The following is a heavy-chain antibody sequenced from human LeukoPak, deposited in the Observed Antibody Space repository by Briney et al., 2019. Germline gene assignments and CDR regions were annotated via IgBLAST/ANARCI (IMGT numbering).Heavy chain of an antibody. CDR2: ISVYNDAT. CDR1: GYTFTRYG. J-gene: IGHJ4*02. CDR3: ARRTLDSSGYVFGHPTEPFYFDF. Sequence: ASVKVSCKASGYTFTRYGINWVRQAPGQGLEWVGWISVYNDATSYAQKLQVRVSLTTDPSTNTAYMELNSLRSDDTAIYYCARRTLDSSGYVFGHPTEPFYFDFWGQGTLVTVSS. V-gene: IGHV1-18*01. D-gene: IGHD3-22*01.